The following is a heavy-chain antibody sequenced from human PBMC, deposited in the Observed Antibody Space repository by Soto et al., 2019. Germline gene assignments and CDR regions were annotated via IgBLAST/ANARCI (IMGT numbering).Heavy chain of an antibody. V-gene: IGHV4-30-2*01. D-gene: IGHD3-16*01. CDR1: GGSISSGGYS. CDR3: DRDRGMDGAFAI. CDR2: IYHSRST. Sequence: QLQLQESGSGLVKPSQTLSLTCAVSGGSISSGGYSWNWIRQPPGKGLEWIGYIYHSRSTCYNPSLKSPVTTAVDRCKNQFTLKLSSVTAADTAVYYCDRDRGMDGAFAIWGQGTMVTVSS. J-gene: IGHJ3*02.